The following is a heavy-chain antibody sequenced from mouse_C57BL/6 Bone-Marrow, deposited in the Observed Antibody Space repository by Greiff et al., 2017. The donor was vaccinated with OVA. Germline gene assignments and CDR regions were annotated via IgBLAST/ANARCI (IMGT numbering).Heavy chain of an antibody. J-gene: IGHJ3*01. V-gene: IGHV5-4*01. Sequence: EVQLVESGGGLVKPGGSLKLSCAASGFTFSSYAMSWVRQTPEKRLEWVATISDGGSYTYYPDNVKGRFTITRDNAKNNLYLQMSYLKSADTAMYNCARSYGSLTYWGQGTLVTVAA. CDR2: ISDGGSYT. D-gene: IGHD1-1*01. CDR1: GFTFSSYA. CDR3: ARSYGSLTY.